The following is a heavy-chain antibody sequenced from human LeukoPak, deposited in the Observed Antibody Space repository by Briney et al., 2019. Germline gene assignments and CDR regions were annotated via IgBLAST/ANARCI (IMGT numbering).Heavy chain of an antibody. CDR3: GKDITPGGMDV. CDR1: GLTLDYYA. Sequence: PGRSLRLSCVASGLTLDYYAMHWVRQAPGKGREWVAGFSLDTDRIDYADSVKGRFTVSRDNAKNSLYLQMNSLRPEDTAVYYCGKDITPGGMDVWGQGTTVTVSS. J-gene: IGHJ6*02. CDR2: FSLDTDRI. V-gene: IGHV3-9*01. D-gene: IGHD2-15*01.